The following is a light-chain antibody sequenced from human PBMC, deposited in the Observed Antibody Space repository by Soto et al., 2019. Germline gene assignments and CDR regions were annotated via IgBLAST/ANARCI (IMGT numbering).Light chain of an antibody. CDR3: QQYNSYQFT. V-gene: IGKV1-5*03. CDR2: KES. Sequence: DIQMTQSPSTLSASVGDRVTITCRASQSISSWLAWYQQKPGKAPKLLIYKESSLESGVQSRFSGSGSGTEFTLTISSLQPDDFATYYCQQYNSYQFTFGPGTKVDIK. J-gene: IGKJ3*01. CDR1: QSISSW.